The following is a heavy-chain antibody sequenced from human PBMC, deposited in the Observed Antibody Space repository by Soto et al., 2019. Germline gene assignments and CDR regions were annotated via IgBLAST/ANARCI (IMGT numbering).Heavy chain of an antibody. J-gene: IGHJ4*02. V-gene: IGHV4-34*01. CDR2: INHSGST. CDR1: GGSFSGYY. Sequence: PSETLSLTCAVYGGSFSGYYWSWIRQPPGKGLEWIGEINHSGSTNYNPSLKSRVTISVDTSKNQFSLKLSSVTAADTAVYYCAREGVGVRYFDWLPPPFDYWGQGTLVTASS. CDR3: AREGVGVRYFDWLPPPFDY. D-gene: IGHD3-9*01.